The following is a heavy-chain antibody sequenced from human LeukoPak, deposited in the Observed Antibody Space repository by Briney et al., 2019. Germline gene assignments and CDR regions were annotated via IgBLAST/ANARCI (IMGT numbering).Heavy chain of an antibody. CDR3: ARHVTMVRW. Sequence: SETLSLTCTVSGGSISSSSYYWGWIRQPPGKGLEWIGSIYFSGSTYYNPSLKSRVTTSVDTSKNQFSLELGSVTAADTAVYYCARHVTMVRWWGQGTLVTVSS. CDR1: GGSISSSSYY. CDR2: IYFSGST. V-gene: IGHV4-39*01. J-gene: IGHJ4*02. D-gene: IGHD3-10*01.